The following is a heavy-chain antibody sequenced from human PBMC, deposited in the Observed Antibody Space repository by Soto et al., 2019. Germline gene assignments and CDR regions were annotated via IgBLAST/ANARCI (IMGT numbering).Heavy chain of an antibody. V-gene: IGHV1-8*01. CDR1: GYTFTSYD. CDR2: MNPNSGNT. D-gene: IGHD3-22*01. CDR3: AIVYRHYPHYYYTGDAYNI. Sequence: VSVNVSFKASGYTFTSYDINWVRQATGQVLDWIGWMNPNSGNTGYAQKFQGRVTMTRNTSLSTAYMELSSLRSEDTAVYYCAIVYRHYPHYYYTGDAYNIWGQGTRVNDSS. J-gene: IGHJ3*02.